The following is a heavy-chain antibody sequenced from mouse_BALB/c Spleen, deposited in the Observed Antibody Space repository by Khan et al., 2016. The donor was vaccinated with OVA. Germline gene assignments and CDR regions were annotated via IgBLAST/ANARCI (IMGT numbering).Heavy chain of an antibody. D-gene: IGHD2-14*01. CDR2: IISGGST. Sequence: EVELVESGGDLVKPGGSLKLSCAASGLTFSSYVMSWVRQTPEKRLEWVASIISGGSTYYPDSVKGRFTISRDNARNILYLQMSSLRSECTAMYYCAREAYRYDEYYFDYWGQGTTLTVSS. V-gene: IGHV5-6-5*01. CDR3: AREAYRYDEYYFDY. CDR1: GLTFSSYV. J-gene: IGHJ2*01.